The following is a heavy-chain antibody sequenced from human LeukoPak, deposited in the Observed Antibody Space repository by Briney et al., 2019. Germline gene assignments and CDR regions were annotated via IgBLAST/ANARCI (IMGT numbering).Heavy chain of an antibody. CDR2: ISGSGGST. CDR1: GFTFSSYG. D-gene: IGHD2-2*01. Sequence: GGSLRLSCAASGFTFSSYGMSWVRQAPGKGLEWVTAISGSGGSTYYADSVKGRFTISRDNSKNTLYLQMNSLRAEDTAVYYCAKLGYCSSTSCYAGYYYYYMDVWGKGTTVTISS. V-gene: IGHV3-23*01. J-gene: IGHJ6*03. CDR3: AKLGYCSSTSCYAGYYYYYMDV.